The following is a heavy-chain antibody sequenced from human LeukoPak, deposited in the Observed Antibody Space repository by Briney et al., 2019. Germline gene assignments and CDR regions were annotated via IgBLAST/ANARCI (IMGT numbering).Heavy chain of an antibody. D-gene: IGHD4-17*01. CDR2: ISAYNGNT. Sequence: ASVKVSCKASGYKFSSYGISWVRQAPGQGLEWMGWISAYNGNTNYAQNFQGRVTMTTDTSTSTAYMELRGLRSDDTAVYYCARAGAHIYGFDYWGQGTLVTVSS. J-gene: IGHJ4*02. CDR1: GYKFSSYG. CDR3: ARAGAHIYGFDY. V-gene: IGHV1-18*01.